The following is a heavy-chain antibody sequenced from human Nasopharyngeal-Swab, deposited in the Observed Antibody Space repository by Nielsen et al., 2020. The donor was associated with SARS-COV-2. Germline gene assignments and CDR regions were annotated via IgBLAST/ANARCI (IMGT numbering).Heavy chain of an antibody. CDR1: GYTFTSYA. CDR3: ARGIAVAGFGSYYYYYYMDV. Sequence: ASVKVSCKASGYTFTSYAMHWVRQAPGQRLEWMGWINAGNGNTKYSQKFQGRVTITRDTSASTAYMELSSLRSEDTAVYYCARGIAVAGFGSYYYYYYMDVWGKGTTVTVSS. V-gene: IGHV1-3*01. CDR2: INAGNGNT. D-gene: IGHD6-19*01. J-gene: IGHJ6*03.